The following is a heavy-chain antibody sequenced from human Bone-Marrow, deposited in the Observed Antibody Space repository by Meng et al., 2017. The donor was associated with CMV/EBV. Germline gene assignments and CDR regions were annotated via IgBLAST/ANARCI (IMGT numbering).Heavy chain of an antibody. Sequence: GESLKISCAASGFTFSDYYMSWIRQAPGKGLEWVSYISSSGSTIYYADSVKGRFTTSRDNAKNSLYLQMNSLRAEDTAVYYCARDIVVVPAATTLNYYYGMDVWGQGTTVTVSS. CDR1: GFTFSDYY. J-gene: IGHJ6*02. CDR3: ARDIVVVPAATTLNYYYGMDV. V-gene: IGHV3-11*04. CDR2: ISSSGSTI. D-gene: IGHD2-2*01.